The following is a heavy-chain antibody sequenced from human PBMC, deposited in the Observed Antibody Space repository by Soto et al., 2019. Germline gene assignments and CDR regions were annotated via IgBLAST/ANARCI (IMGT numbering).Heavy chain of an antibody. Sequence: ASVEVSCKASGYSFTNHDASWVRQATGQGLEWMGWMNPGSGDTGYAQKFQGRVTMTRDISIATAYMELRSLRSDDTAIYYCARMETFGSLNWFDPWGQGTLVTVSS. CDR1: GYSFTNHD. V-gene: IGHV1-8*01. CDR3: ARMETFGSLNWFDP. J-gene: IGHJ5*02. CDR2: MNPGSGDT. D-gene: IGHD3-16*01.